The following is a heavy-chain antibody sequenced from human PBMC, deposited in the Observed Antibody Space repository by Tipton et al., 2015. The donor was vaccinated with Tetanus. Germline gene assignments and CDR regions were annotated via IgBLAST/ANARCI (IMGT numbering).Heavy chain of an antibody. Sequence: SLRLSCAASGFSVSSSYMSWVRRAPGKGLECVAGFWYGGNTNYADSVKGRFIISRDSAENSLYLQMNTLRAEDTAVYYCTRDLFLASLPGVSNDVFDVWGQGTLVTVSS. CDR2: FWYGGNT. J-gene: IGHJ3*01. CDR3: TRDLFLASLPGVSNDVFDV. CDR1: GFSVSSSY. V-gene: IGHV3-66*01. D-gene: IGHD2-2*01.